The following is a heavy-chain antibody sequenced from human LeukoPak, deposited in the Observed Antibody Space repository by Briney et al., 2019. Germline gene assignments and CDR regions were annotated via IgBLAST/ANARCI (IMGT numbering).Heavy chain of an antibody. CDR2: IRSKANSYAT. CDR1: GFTFSGSA. CDR3: TRQGLLSSNDY. J-gene: IGHJ4*02. V-gene: IGHV3-73*01. D-gene: IGHD2-2*01. Sequence: GGSLRLSCAASGFTFSGSAMHWARQASGKGLEWVGRIRSKANSYATAYAASVKGRFTISRDDSKNTAYLQMNSLKTEDTAVYYCTRQGLLSSNDYWGQGTLVTVSS.